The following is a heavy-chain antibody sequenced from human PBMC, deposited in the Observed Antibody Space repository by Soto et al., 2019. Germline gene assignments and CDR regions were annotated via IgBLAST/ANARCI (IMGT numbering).Heavy chain of an antibody. D-gene: IGHD2-2*01. V-gene: IGHV4-39*07. Sequence: SETLSLTCTVSGGSIISGGYYWVWIRQHPGKGLEWIGSIYYSGSTYYNPSLKSRVTISVDTSKNQFSLKLSSVTAADTAVYYCAGCSPPQLAPYYWGQGTLVTVSS. J-gene: IGHJ4*02. CDR1: GGSIISGGYY. CDR2: IYYSGST. CDR3: AGCSPPQLAPYY.